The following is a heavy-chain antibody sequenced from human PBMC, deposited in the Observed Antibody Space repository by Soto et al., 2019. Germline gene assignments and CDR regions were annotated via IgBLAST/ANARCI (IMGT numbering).Heavy chain of an antibody. CDR2: IYHSGST. J-gene: IGHJ2*01. V-gene: IGHV4-38-2*01. CDR1: GYSISSGYY. D-gene: IGHD1-7*01. CDR3: AKNNWNSAGWYFDL. Sequence: PSETLSLTCAVSGYSISSGYYWGWIRQPPGKGLEWIGSIYHSGSTYYNPSLKSRVTISVDTSKNQFSLKLSSVTAADTAVYYCAKNNWNSAGWYFDLWGRGTLVTVS.